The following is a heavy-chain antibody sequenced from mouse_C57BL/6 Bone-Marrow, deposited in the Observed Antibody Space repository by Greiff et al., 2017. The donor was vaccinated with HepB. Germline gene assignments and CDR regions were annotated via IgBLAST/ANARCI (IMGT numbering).Heavy chain of an antibody. CDR1: GFTFNTYA. Sequence: EVQRVESGGGLVQPKGSLKLSCAASGFTFNTYAMHWVRQAPGKGLEWVARIRSKSSNYATYYADSVKDRFTISRDDSQSMLYLQMNNLKTEDTAMYYCVRDRGTTVVAEYFDVWGTGTTVTVSS. CDR3: VRDRGTTVVAEYFDV. D-gene: IGHD1-1*01. J-gene: IGHJ1*03. CDR2: IRSKSSNYAT. V-gene: IGHV10-3*01.